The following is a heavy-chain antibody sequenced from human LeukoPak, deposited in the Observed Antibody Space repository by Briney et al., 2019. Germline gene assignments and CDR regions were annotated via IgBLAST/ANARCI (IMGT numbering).Heavy chain of an antibody. CDR2: ISYDGSNK. CDR3: AKGLRHIVVVTATPHYYGMDV. D-gene: IGHD2-21*02. Sequence: PGRSLRLSCAASGFTFSSYGMHWVRQAPGKGLEWVAVISYDGSNKYYADTVKGRFTISRDNSKNTLYLQMNSLRAEDTAMYYCAKGLRHIVVVTATPHYYGMDVWGQGTTVTVSS. V-gene: IGHV3-30*18. J-gene: IGHJ6*02. CDR1: GFTFSSYG.